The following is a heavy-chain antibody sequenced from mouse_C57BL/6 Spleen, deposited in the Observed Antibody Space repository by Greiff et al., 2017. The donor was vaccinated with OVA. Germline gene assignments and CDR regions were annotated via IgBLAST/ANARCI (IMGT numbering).Heavy chain of an antibody. J-gene: IGHJ2*01. Sequence: EVQLQESGPGLVKPSQSLSLTCSVTGYSITSGYYWNWIRQFPGNKLEWMGYISYDGSNNYNPSLKNRISITRDTSKNQFFLKLNSVTTEDTATYYCARGFYYGSSLDYWGQGTTLTVSS. CDR1: GYSITSGYY. CDR2: ISYDGSN. D-gene: IGHD1-1*01. CDR3: ARGFYYGSSLDY. V-gene: IGHV3-6*01.